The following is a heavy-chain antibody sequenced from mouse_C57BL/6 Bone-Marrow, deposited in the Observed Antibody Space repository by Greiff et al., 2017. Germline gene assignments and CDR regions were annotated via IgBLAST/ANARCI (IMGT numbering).Heavy chain of an antibody. CDR2: IDPSDSYT. J-gene: IGHJ2*01. Sequence: QVHVKQPGAELVMPGASVKLSCKASGYTFTSYWMHWVKQRPGQGLEWIGEIDPSDSYTNYNQKFKGKSTLTVDKSSSTAYMQLSSLTSEDSAVYYCARNYSNYGGFDYWGQGTTLTVSS. CDR3: ARNYSNYGGFDY. D-gene: IGHD2-5*01. CDR1: GYTFTSYW. V-gene: IGHV1-69*01.